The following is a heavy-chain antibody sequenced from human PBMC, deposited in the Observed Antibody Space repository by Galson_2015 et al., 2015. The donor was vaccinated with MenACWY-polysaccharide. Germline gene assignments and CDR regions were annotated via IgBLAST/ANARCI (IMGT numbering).Heavy chain of an antibody. CDR3: ARDSHYNTPDY. D-gene: IGHD1-1*01. Sequence: SLRLSCAASGFTFSSYAMTWVRQAPGKGLEWVANIKEDGSVKNYVDSVRGRFTISRDNALNSVYLQVDSLRAEDTAVYSCARDSHYNTPDYWGQGTLVAVSS. V-gene: IGHV3-7*01. CDR1: GFTFSSYA. CDR2: IKEDGSVK. J-gene: IGHJ4*02.